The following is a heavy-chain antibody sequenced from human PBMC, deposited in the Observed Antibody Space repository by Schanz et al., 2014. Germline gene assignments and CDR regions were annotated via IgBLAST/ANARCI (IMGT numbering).Heavy chain of an antibody. CDR3: ARVAYGGNSEDY. V-gene: IGHV4-4*02. Sequence: QVQLQESGPGLVKPSGTLSLTCAVSGGSISSSNWWSWVRQPPGKGLEWIGEIYHSGSTNYNPSLIGRVTISVDKPNTQFSLKLTSVTAADTAVYYCARVAYGGNSEDYWGQGTLVTVSS. J-gene: IGHJ4*02. CDR1: GGSISSSNW. D-gene: IGHD4-17*01. CDR2: IYHSGST.